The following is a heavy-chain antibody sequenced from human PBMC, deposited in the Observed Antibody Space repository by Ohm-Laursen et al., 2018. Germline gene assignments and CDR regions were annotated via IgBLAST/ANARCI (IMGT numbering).Heavy chain of an antibody. Sequence: SLRLSCAASGFTFSRYWMHWVRQAPGKGLEWVSVLYSGGSTHYADSVKGRFTISRDNAKNSLYLQMNSLRANDTAVYYCARAVSAGSGYSDYWGQGTMVAVSS. CDR1: GFTFSRYW. J-gene: IGHJ4*02. CDR2: LYSGGST. V-gene: IGHV3-53*01. CDR3: ARAVSAGSGYSDY. D-gene: IGHD3-22*01.